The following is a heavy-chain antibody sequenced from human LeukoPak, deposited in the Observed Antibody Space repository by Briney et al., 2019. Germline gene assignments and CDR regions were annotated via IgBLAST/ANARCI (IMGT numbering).Heavy chain of an antibody. D-gene: IGHD6-13*01. CDR3: ARGGYSSSRGAFDR. V-gene: IGHV3-30-3*01. J-gene: IGHJ5*02. Sequence: PGRSLRLSCAPSGFTFSIYAMHWVRPAPDKVLGWVAAISYYVSNKYYADSVKGRCTIRRDNSKNTLYLQMNSLRAEDTDVYYCARGGYSSSRGAFDRWGQGSLVSVCS. CDR2: ISYYVSNK. CDR1: GFTFSIYA.